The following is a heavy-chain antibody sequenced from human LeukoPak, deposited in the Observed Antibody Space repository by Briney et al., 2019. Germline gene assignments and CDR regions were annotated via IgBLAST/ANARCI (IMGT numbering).Heavy chain of an antibody. V-gene: IGHV4-4*02. J-gene: IGHJ4*02. CDR2: VYHSGST. CDR3: ARDLGSSWFEPLDY. D-gene: IGHD6-13*01. CDR1: GGSISSSAW. Sequence: SETVSLTCGVSGGSISSSAWWSWVRQPPGKGLEWIGEVYHSGSTNYNSFLKSRVTISVDKSKNQFSLKLTSATAADTAVYYCARDLGSSWFEPLDYWGQGILVIVSS.